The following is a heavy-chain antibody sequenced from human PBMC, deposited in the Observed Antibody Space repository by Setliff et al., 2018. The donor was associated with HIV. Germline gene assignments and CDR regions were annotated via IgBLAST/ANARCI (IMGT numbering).Heavy chain of an antibody. J-gene: IGHJ5*02. CDR3: AKDIPGYAINSGRIKNWFDP. CDR2: TNPAGNPT. CDR1: GYTFTRDY. D-gene: IGHD3-9*01. Sequence: GASVKVSCKASGYTFTRDYIHWVRQAPGQGLEGMGITNPAGNPTSYAQKFQGRPTITRDTSTNTVYMELSNLSAEDTAEYYWAKDIPGYAINSGRIKNWFDPWGEGTLVTVS. V-gene: IGHV1-46*01.